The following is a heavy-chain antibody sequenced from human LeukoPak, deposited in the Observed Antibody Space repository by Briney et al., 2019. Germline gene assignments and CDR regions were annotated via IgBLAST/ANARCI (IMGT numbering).Heavy chain of an antibody. V-gene: IGHV1-18*01. CDR1: GYTFTSYG. Sequence: ASVKVSCKASGYTFTSYGISWVRQAPGQGLEWMGWISAYNGNTNYAQKLQGRVTMTTDTSTSTAYVELRSLRSDDTAVYYCARSSAAGNNWFDPWGQGTLVTVSS. J-gene: IGHJ5*02. CDR2: ISAYNGNT. CDR3: ARSSAAGNNWFDP. D-gene: IGHD6-13*01.